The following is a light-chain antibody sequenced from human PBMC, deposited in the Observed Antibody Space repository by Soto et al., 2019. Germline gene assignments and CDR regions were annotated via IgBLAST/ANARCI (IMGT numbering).Light chain of an antibody. Sequence: DIQMTQSPSSLSASVGERVTITCRASQSISSYLNWFQQKPGKAPKLLIYAASSLPTGVPSRFSGSGSGTDFTLTISSLQPDDFATYYCQQYHTYSSITFGQGTRWRL. CDR1: QSISSY. CDR3: QQYHTYSSIT. V-gene: IGKV1-5*01. J-gene: IGKJ5*01. CDR2: AAS.